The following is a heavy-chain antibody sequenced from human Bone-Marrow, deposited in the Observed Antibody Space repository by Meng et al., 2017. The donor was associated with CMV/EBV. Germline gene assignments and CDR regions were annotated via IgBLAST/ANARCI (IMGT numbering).Heavy chain of an antibody. Sequence: GGSLRLSCEASGFTFSSYSMNWVRQAPGKGLEWVSSISSSGFYINDADSVKGRFSISRDNTKNSLHLQMSSLRVEDTAVYYCARGGDFSHSDYWGQGTLVTVSS. CDR2: ISSSGFYI. V-gene: IGHV3-21*01. D-gene: IGHD3-3*01. J-gene: IGHJ4*02. CDR1: GFTFSSYS. CDR3: ARGGDFSHSDY.